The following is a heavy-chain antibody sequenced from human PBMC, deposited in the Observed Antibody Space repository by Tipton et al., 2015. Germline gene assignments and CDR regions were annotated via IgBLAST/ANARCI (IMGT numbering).Heavy chain of an antibody. CDR1: SDSISKYY. CDR2: ISYTETS. V-gene: IGHV4-59*01. Sequence: TLSLTCSVSSDSISKYYWTWIRQPPGKGLEWIGYISYTETSHYNPSLKSRVTISVDTSKNEFSLKLRSVTAADTAVYYCARDLEPGMDVWGQGTTVTVSS. D-gene: IGHD5-24*01. J-gene: IGHJ6*02. CDR3: ARDLEPGMDV.